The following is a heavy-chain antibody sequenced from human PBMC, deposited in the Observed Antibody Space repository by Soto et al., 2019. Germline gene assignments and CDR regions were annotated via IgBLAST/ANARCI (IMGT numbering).Heavy chain of an antibody. D-gene: IGHD3-16*01. CDR2: IYYSGST. CDR1: GGSISSGGYY. J-gene: IGHJ6*02. V-gene: IGHV4-31*03. CDR3: ARMSFGLDYYYYGMDV. Sequence: PSETLSLTCTVSGGSISSGGYYWSWIRQHPGKGLEWIGYIYYSGSTYYNPSLKSRVTISVDTSKNQFSLKLSSVTAADTAVYYCARMSFGLDYYYYGMDVWGQGTTVTVSS.